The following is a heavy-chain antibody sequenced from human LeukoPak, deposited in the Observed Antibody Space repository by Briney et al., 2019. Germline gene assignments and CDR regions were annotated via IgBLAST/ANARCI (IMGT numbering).Heavy chain of an antibody. CDR3: ARHIGIDHSSGSYNHYYFDY. J-gene: IGHJ4*02. CDR1: GYSINSGYY. CDR2: LYHSGST. D-gene: IGHD6-19*01. V-gene: IGHV4-38-2*01. Sequence: PSETLSLTCAVSGYSINSGYYWGWIRQPPGKGLEWVGSLYHSGSTYYNPSVKSRITISVDTSKNQFSLRLSSVTAADTAVYYCARHIGIDHSSGSYNHYYFDYWGQGTLVTVSS.